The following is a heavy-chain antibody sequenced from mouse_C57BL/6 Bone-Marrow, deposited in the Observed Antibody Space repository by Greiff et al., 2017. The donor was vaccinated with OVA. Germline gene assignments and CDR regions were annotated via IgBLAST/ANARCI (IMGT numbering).Heavy chain of an antibody. CDR1: GYTFTSYW. CDR2: IDPSDSYT. Sequence: VQLQQPGAELVMPGASVKLSCKASGYTFTSYWMHWVKQRPGQGLEWIGEIDPSDSYTNYNQKFKGKSTLTVDQSSSTAYMQLSSLTSADSAVYYYARGGGGGFAYWGRGTLVTVSA. J-gene: IGHJ3*01. CDR3: ARGGGGGFAY. V-gene: IGHV1-69*01.